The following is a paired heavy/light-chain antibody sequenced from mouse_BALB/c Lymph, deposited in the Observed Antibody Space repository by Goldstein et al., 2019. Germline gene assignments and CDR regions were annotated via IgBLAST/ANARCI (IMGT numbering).Light chain of an antibody. V-gene: IGKV2-137*01. J-gene: IGKJ2*01. Sequence: DIVMTQAAPSVPVTPGESVSISCRSSKSLLHSNGNTYLYWFLQRPGQSPQLLIYRMSNLASGVPDRFSGSGSGTAFTLRISRVEAEDVGVYYCMQHLEYPYTFGGGTKLEIK. CDR2: RMS. CDR3: MQHLEYPYT. CDR1: KSLLHSNGNTY.
Heavy chain of an antibody. V-gene: IGHV14-1*02. J-gene: IGHJ2*01. CDR3: ALIYDGYYGY. D-gene: IGHD2-3*01. CDR2: IDPENGNT. Sequence: EVQLQQSGAELVRPGALVKLSCKASGFNIKDYYMHWVKQRPEQGLEWIGWIDPENGNTIYDPKFQGKASITADTSSNTAYLQLSSLTSEDTAVYYCALIYDGYYGYWGQGTTLTVSS. CDR1: GFNIKDYY.